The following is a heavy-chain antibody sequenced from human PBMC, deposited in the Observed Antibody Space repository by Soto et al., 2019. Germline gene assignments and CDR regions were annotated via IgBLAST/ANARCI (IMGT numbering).Heavy chain of an antibody. D-gene: IGHD3-9*01. V-gene: IGHV1-69*13. CDR2: IIPIFGTA. Sequence: RASVKVSCKASGGTFSSYAISWVRQAPGQGLEWMGGIIPIFGTANYAQKFQGRVTITADESTSTAYMELSSLRSEDTAVYYCALTHCDILTGPPAYYYYGMDVWGQGTTVTVSS. CDR3: ALTHCDILTGPPAYYYYGMDV. J-gene: IGHJ6*02. CDR1: GGTFSSYA.